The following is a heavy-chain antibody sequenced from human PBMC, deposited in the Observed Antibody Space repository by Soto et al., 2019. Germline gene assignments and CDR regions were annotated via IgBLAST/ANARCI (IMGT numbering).Heavy chain of an antibody. D-gene: IGHD1-1*01. J-gene: IGHJ3*01. CDR3: ATWHEREHAYDV. CDR1: GLTVSGEKY. CDR2: LYDVDGS. Sequence: DVQLVESGGGLMQPGESLRLSCAASGLTVSGEKYVAWVRQAPGKVLEWVSALYDVDGSFYADSVKGRFTTSSDSSKTTVYLQMNGLRPDDTAVYYCATWHEREHAYDVWGQGTTVTVSS. V-gene: IGHV3-53*01.